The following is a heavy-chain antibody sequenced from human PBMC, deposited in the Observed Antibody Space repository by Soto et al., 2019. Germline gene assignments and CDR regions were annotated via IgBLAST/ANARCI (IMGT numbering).Heavy chain of an antibody. D-gene: IGHD6-19*01. CDR3: ARDRDGSGWYY. CDR1: GGSISSYY. Sequence: QVQLQESGPGLVKPSETLSLTYTVSGGSISSYYRSWILQPPGKGLEWIGYIYCSGSTNYNPSLKSRVTISVDTSKNQFSLKLSSVTAADTAVYYCARDRDGSGWYYWGQGTLVTVSS. V-gene: IGHV4-59*01. J-gene: IGHJ4*02. CDR2: IYCSGST.